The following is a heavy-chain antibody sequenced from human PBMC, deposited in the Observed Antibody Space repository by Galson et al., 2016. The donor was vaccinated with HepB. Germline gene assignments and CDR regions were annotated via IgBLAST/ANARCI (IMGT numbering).Heavy chain of an antibody. Sequence: SVKVSCKASGYTFTGYYMHWVRQAPGQGLEWMGWVNPRSGGTNFARKFQDSVTLTRDTSINTAYMDLSRLSSDDTAVYYWARGRAEISSWYGGIDFWGQGTLVTVSS. J-gene: IGHJ4*02. CDR2: VNPRSGGT. V-gene: IGHV1-2*02. D-gene: IGHD6-13*01. CDR1: GYTFTGYY. CDR3: ARGRAEISSWYGGIDF.